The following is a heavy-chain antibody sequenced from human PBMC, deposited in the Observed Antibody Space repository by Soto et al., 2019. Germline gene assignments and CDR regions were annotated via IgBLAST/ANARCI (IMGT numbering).Heavy chain of an antibody. Sequence: QITLKESGPTLVKPTQTLTLTCTFSGFSLSTSGVGVGWIRQPPGKALEWLALIYWDDDKRYSPSLKSRLTITKDTSKNQVVLTMTNMDPVDTATYYCAHAFKQAMVRGVIWFDPWGQGTLVTVSS. CDR3: AHAFKQAMVRGVIWFDP. CDR1: GFSLSTSGVG. J-gene: IGHJ5*02. CDR2: IYWDDDK. D-gene: IGHD3-10*01. V-gene: IGHV2-5*02.